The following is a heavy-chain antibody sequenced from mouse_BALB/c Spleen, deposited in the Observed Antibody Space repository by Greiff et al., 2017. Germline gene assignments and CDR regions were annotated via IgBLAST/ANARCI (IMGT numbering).Heavy chain of an antibody. V-gene: IGHV5-9-4*01. CDR2: ISSGGSYT. Sequence: EVMLVESGGGLVKPGGSLKLSCAASGFTFSSYAMSWVRQSPEKRLEWVAEISSGGSYTYYPDTVTGRFTISRDNAKNTLYLEMSSLRSEDTAMYYCARDRDYGYFDYWGQGTTLTVSS. CDR3: ARDRDYGYFDY. J-gene: IGHJ2*01. CDR1: GFTFSSYA. D-gene: IGHD1-1*02.